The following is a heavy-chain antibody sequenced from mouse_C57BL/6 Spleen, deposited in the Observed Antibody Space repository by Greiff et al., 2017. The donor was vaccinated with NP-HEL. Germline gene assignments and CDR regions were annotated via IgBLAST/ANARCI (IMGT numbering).Heavy chain of an antibody. CDR2: IDPSDSYT. D-gene: IGHD2-1*01. J-gene: IGHJ2*01. V-gene: IGHV1-69*01. Sequence: QVQLQQSGAELVMPGASVKLSCKASGYTFTSYWMHWVKQRPGQGLEWIGEIDPSDSYTNYNQKFKGKSTLTVDKSSSTAYMQLSSLTSEDSAVYYCASRGGNGSFDYWGQGTTLTVSS. CDR3: ASRGGNGSFDY. CDR1: GYTFTSYW.